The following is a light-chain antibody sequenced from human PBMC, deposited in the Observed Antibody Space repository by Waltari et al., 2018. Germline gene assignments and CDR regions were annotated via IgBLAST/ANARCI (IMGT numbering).Light chain of an antibody. Sequence: QSVLTQPPSVSGAPAQRVTTSCTGSSSNIGACSAPFWYQHLPRKVPTLLIYGNSARPAGVPLRFSGSKSGTSAYLAITGLQAEDEATYYCQSYDSLSGSMFGGGTKLTVL. CDR1: SSNIGACSA. V-gene: IGLV1-40*01. CDR2: GNS. CDR3: QSYDSLSGSM. J-gene: IGLJ3*02.